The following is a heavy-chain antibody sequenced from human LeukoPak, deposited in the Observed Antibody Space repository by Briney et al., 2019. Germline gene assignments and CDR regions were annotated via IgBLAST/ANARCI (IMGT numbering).Heavy chain of an antibody. J-gene: IGHJ6*03. CDR2: ISSSGSTI. CDR3: ARAMGWLQYYYYYMDV. CDR1: GFTFSDYY. D-gene: IGHD5-24*01. Sequence: PGGSLRLSCAASGFTFSDYYMSWIRQAPGKGLEWVSYISSSGSTIYYADSVKGRFTISRDNAKNSLYLQMNSLRAEDTAVYYCARAMGWLQYYYYYMDVWGKGTTVTISS. V-gene: IGHV3-11*01.